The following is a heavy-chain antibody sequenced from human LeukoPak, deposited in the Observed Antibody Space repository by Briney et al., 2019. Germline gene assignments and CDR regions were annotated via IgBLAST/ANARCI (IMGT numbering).Heavy chain of an antibody. Sequence: GSLRLSCAASGFTFSSYEMNWVRQAPGKGLEWVSYISSSGSTIYYADSVKGRFTIFRDNAKNSLYLQMNSLRAEDTAVYYCARGMDIVATIIDYWGQGTLVTVSS. V-gene: IGHV3-48*03. J-gene: IGHJ4*02. CDR3: ARGMDIVATIIDY. D-gene: IGHD5-12*01. CDR1: GFTFSSYE. CDR2: ISSSGSTI.